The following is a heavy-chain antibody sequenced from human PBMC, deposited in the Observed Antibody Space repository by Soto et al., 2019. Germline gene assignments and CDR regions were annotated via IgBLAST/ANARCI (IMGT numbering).Heavy chain of an antibody. CDR1: GYTFTSYD. D-gene: IGHD2-15*01. J-gene: IGHJ6*02. CDR3: LIGVTLDYSMDV. Sequence: GASVKVSCKASGYTFTSYDINWVRQATGQGLEWMGWMNPNSGNTGYAQKFQGRVTMTRNTSISTAYMELSSLRSEDTAVYYCLIGVTLDYSMDVWGQGTTVTVSS. CDR2: MNPNSGNT. V-gene: IGHV1-8*01.